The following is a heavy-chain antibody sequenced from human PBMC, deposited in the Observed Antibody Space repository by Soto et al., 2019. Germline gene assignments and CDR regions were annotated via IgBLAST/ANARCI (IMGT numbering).Heavy chain of an antibody. CDR2: INPSGDIT. D-gene: IGHD4-17*01. V-gene: IGHV3-23*01. CDR3: ANSLRPSALTTYDFDS. Sequence: EEQLLESGGGLVQPGGSLRLSCAASGLTFSRYAMSWVRQAPGKGLEWVSIINPSGDITYYGDSVKGRFTISRDNSKNTLSLQMNSLRAEDTAVYYCANSLRPSALTTYDFDSRGQGTLVTVSS. J-gene: IGHJ4*02. CDR1: GLTFSRYA.